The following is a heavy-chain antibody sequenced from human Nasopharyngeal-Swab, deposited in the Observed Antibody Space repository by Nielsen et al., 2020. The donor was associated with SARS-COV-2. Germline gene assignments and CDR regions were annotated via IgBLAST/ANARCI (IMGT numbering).Heavy chain of an antibody. J-gene: IGHJ4*02. D-gene: IGHD3-10*01. V-gene: IGHV1-8*01. Sequence: WVRQAPGQGLEWIGWMNPNSGNTGYAQKFQGRVTMTRNSSITTAYMELISLRSEDTAVYSGGRGYGADFDYWGQGTLVTVSS. CDR3: GRGYGADFDY. CDR2: MNPNSGNT.